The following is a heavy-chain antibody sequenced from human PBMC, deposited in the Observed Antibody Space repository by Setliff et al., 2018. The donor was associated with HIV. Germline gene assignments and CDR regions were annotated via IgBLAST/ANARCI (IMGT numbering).Heavy chain of an antibody. CDR3: ARDRAFRNTRFFDY. J-gene: IGHJ4*02. D-gene: IGHD3-3*01. V-gene: IGHV1-69*05. CDR2: IIPIFGTA. Sequence: SVKVSCKASGGTFSTYPINWVRQAPGQGLEWMGGIIPIFGTANYAQKFQGRVTMTRDTSTSTVYMELSSLRSDETAIYYCARDRAFRNTRFFDYWGQGTLVTVSS. CDR1: GGTFSTYP.